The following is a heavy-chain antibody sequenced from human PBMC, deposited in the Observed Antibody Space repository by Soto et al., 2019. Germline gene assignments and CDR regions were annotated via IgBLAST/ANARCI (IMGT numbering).Heavy chain of an antibody. CDR2: ISGSAGRT. V-gene: IGHV3-23*01. D-gene: IGHD2-2*01. Sequence: PGGSLRLSCTASGFTFSSYAMSWVRQAPGKGLEWVSIISGSAGRTYYADSVKGRFTVSRDNSKSTLYLQMNSLRAEDTAVYYCAKVTSARVFYFGLDVWGQGTTVTVSS. CDR1: GFTFSSYA. CDR3: AKVTSARVFYFGLDV. J-gene: IGHJ6*02.